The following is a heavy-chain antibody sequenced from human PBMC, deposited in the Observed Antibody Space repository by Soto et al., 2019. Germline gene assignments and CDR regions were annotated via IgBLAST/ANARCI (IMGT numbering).Heavy chain of an antibody. V-gene: IGHV1-69*02. CDR2: IIPILGIA. D-gene: IGHD2-15*01. J-gene: IGHJ6*02. Sequence: ASVKVSCKASGGTFSSYTISWVRQAPGQGLEWMGRIIPILGIANYAQKFQGRVTITADKSTSTAYMELSSLRSEDTAVYYCARDIVVVVAAIYYYYGMDVWGQGTTVTVSS. CDR3: ARDIVVVVAAIYYYYGMDV. CDR1: GGTFSSYT.